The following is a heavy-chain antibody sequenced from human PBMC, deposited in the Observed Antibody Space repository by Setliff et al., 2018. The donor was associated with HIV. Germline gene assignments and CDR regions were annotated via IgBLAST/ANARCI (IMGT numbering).Heavy chain of an antibody. J-gene: IGHJ2*01. Sequence: SETLSLTCTVSGGSISSGIHYWSWIRQPAGKGLEWIGHIYTSGSTNYNPSLKSRVTISVDTSKNQFSLKLSSVTAADTAVYYCARGLSSGWYGYWYFDLWGRGTLVTVSS. CDR2: IYTSGST. CDR3: ARGLSSGWYGYWYFDL. CDR1: GGSISSGIHY. V-gene: IGHV4-61*09. D-gene: IGHD6-19*01.